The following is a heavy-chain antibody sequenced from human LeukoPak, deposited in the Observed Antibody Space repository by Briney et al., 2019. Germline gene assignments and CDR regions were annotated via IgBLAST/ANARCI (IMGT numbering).Heavy chain of an antibody. Sequence: SETQSLTCTVSGGSISSYYWSWIRQPPGKGLEWIGYIYYSGSTNYNPSLKSRVTISVDTSKNQFSLKLSSVTAADTAVYYCARLSQRWLQQNYYYYYGMDVWGQGTTVTVSS. CDR3: ARLSQRWLQQNYYYYYGMDV. CDR2: IYYSGST. D-gene: IGHD5-24*01. J-gene: IGHJ6*02. V-gene: IGHV4-59*08. CDR1: GGSISSYY.